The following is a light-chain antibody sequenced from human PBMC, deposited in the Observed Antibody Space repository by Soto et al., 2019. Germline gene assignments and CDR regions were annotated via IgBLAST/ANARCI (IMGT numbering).Light chain of an antibody. J-gene: IGKJ5*01. CDR3: QQYGSSPIT. CDR1: QSFSSTY. CDR2: GAS. V-gene: IGKV3-20*01. Sequence: EIVLTQSPGTLSLSPGERPTLSCRASQSFSSTYLAWYQQKPGQAPRLLVYGASSRATGIPDRFSGFGSGTDFTLTISRLEPEDFAVYFCQQYGSSPITFGQGTRLENK.